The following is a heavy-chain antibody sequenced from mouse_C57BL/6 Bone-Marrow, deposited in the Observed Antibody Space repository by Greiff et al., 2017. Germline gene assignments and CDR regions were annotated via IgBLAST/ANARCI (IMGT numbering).Heavy chain of an antibody. CDR3: ARKDIFYYGSNRAWFAY. Sequence: VQLQQPGAELVKPGASVKLSCKASGYTFTSYWMHWVKQRPGQGLEWIGMIHPNSGSTNYNEKFKGKATLTVDKSSSTAYMQLSSLTSEDSAVYSCARKDIFYYGSNRAWFAYWGQGTLVTVSA. J-gene: IGHJ3*01. V-gene: IGHV1-64*01. CDR2: IHPNSGST. CDR1: GYTFTSYW. D-gene: IGHD1-1*01.